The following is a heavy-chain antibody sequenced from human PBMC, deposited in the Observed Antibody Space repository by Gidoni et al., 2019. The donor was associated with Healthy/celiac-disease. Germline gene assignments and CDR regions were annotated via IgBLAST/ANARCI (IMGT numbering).Heavy chain of an antibody. J-gene: IGHJ6*02. CDR3: ARASGWDYGMDV. CDR1: GFTFSSYD. V-gene: IGHV3-13*01. Sequence: EVQLVASGGGLVQPGGSLRLHCADSGFTFSSYDMHWVRQATGKGLEWVSAIGTAGDTYYPGSVKGRFTISRENAKNSLYLQMNSLRAGDTAVYYCARASGWDYGMDVWGQGTTVTVSS. CDR2: IGTAGDT. D-gene: IGHD3-10*01.